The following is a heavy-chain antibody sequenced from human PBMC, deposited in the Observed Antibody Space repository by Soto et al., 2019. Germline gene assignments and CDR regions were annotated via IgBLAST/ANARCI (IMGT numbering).Heavy chain of an antibody. D-gene: IGHD2-2*01. CDR3: ARRYCSSTSCLMDV. Sequence: GGSLRLSCTASGFTFSTYEMNWVRQAAGEGLEWVSYITTSGSTIYYADSVKGRLTISRDNAKNSLYLQMNSLRVEDTAVYYCARRYCSSTSCLMDVWGQGPTVTVSS. CDR1: GFTFSTYE. CDR2: ITTSGSTI. J-gene: IGHJ6*02. V-gene: IGHV3-48*03.